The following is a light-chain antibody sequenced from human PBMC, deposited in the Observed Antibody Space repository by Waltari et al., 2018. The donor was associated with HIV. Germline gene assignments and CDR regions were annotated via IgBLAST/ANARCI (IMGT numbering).Light chain of an antibody. CDR2: GAS. Sequence: EIVLTQSPATLSLSPGDRATLSCRASESVSTYLDWYQQKPGQAPRLLIYGASSRAAGIPGRFSGSGSGTEFTLTISSLQSEDFAVYYCQEYNNWPWTFGQGTKVEIK. CDR1: ESVSTY. V-gene: IGKV3-15*01. J-gene: IGKJ1*01. CDR3: QEYNNWPWT.